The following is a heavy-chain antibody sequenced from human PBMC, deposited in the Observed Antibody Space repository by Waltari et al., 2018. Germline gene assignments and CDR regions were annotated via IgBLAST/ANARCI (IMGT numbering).Heavy chain of an antibody. CDR2: ISWNSGSI. CDR3: AKGHISNDFWSGSLDF. Sequence: EVQVLESVGGLLQPGRSLRLSGAAAGFTLDDYSMHWVRQAPGKGLEWVSGISWNSGSIGYADSVKCRFTISRDNVKNSLYLQMNSLRAEDMALYYCAKGHISNDFWSGSLDFWGQGTLVTVSS. V-gene: IGHV3-9*03. J-gene: IGHJ4*02. D-gene: IGHD3-3*01. CDR1: GFTLDDYS.